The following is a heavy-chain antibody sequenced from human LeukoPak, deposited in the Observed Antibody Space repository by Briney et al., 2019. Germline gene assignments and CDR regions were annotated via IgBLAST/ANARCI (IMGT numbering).Heavy chain of an antibody. J-gene: IGHJ3*02. CDR1: GFTFSSYS. D-gene: IGHD3-22*01. Sequence: GGSLRLSCAASGFTFSSYSMNWVRQAPGKGLEWVSYISSSSSTIYYADSVKGRFTISRDNAKNSLYLQMNSLRAEDTAVYYCARDQRGSYYYDSSGYLLDAFDIWGQGTMVTVSS. CDR3: ARDQRGSYYYDSSGYLLDAFDI. CDR2: ISSSSSTI. V-gene: IGHV3-48*01.